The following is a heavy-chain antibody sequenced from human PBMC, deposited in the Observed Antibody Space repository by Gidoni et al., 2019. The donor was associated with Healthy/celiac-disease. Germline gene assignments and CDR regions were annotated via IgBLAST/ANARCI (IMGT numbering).Heavy chain of an antibody. CDR1: GYTCTSYG. V-gene: IGHV1-18*01. D-gene: IGHD2-15*01. CDR2: ISAYNGNT. Sequence: QVQLVQSGAEVKKPGASVKVSCKAAGYTCTSYGISWGRQAPGQGLEWMGWISAYNGNTNYAQKLQGRVTMTTDTSTSTAYMELRSLRSDDTAVYYCARAVGEDIVVVVAATPANWFDPWGQGTLVTVSS. CDR3: ARAVGEDIVVVVAATPANWFDP. J-gene: IGHJ5*02.